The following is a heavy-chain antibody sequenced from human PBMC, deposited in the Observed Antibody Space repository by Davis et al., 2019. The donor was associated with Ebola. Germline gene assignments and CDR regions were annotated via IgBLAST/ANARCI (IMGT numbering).Heavy chain of an antibody. J-gene: IGHJ4*02. CDR2: ISSNGGST. D-gene: IGHD2-8*01. V-gene: IGHV3-64*01. CDR1: GFTFSSYA. Sequence: GESLKISCAASGFTFSSYAMHWVRQAPGKGLEYVSAISSNGGSTYYANSVKGRFTISRDNSKNPLYLQMGSLRAEDMAVYYCARGLMVYATAIDYWGQGTLVTVSS. CDR3: ARGLMVYATAIDY.